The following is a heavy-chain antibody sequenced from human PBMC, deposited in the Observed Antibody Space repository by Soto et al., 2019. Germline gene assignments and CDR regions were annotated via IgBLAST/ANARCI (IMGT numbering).Heavy chain of an antibody. V-gene: IGHV4-59*12. CDR1: GGSISSYY. Sequence: PSETLSLTCTVSGGSISSYYWSWIRQPPGKGLEWIGYIYYSGSTNYNPSLKSRVTISVDTSKNQFSLKLSSVTAADTAVYYCARGLWGQQLGSLFDPWGQGTLVTVS. J-gene: IGHJ5*02. D-gene: IGHD6-13*01. CDR2: IYYSGST. CDR3: ARGLWGQQLGSLFDP.